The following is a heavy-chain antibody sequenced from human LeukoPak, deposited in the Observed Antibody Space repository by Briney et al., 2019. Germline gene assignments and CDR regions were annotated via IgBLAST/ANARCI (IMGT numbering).Heavy chain of an antibody. D-gene: IGHD1-14*01. Sequence: GGSLRPSCAASGFTFSSYSMNWVRQAPGKGLEWVSSISSSSSYIYYADSVKGRFTISRDNAKNSLYLQMNSLRAEDTAVYYCARDGAGIGFDPWGQGTLVTVSS. CDR3: ARDGAGIGFDP. V-gene: IGHV3-21*01. CDR1: GFTFSSYS. J-gene: IGHJ5*02. CDR2: ISSSSSYI.